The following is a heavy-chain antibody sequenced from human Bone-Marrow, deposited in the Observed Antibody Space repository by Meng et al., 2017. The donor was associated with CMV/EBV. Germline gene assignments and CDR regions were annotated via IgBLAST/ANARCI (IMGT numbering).Heavy chain of an antibody. CDR2: INHSGST. CDR3: ARGGFNFRNWFDP. Sequence: SETLSLTCAVYGGSFSGYYWSWIRQPPGKGLEWIGEINHSGSTNYNPSLKSRVTISVDTSKNQFSLKLSSVTAADTAVYYWARGGFNFRNWFDPWGQGTLVTVSS. V-gene: IGHV4-34*01. J-gene: IGHJ5*02. CDR1: GGSFSGYY.